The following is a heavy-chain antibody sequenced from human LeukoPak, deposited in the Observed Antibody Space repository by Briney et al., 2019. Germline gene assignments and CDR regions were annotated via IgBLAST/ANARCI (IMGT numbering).Heavy chain of an antibody. V-gene: IGHV1-2*02. CDR3: VRVPGGYNYHFNL. CDR2: VNPNSGAT. Sequence: ASVKVSCKASGYTFTDYYTHWVRQAPGQGLEWMGWVNPNSGATSYAQKFQGRVTMTSDTSINTAYMDLSSLRSDDTAVYYCVRVPGGYNYHFNLWGRGTLVTVSS. J-gene: IGHJ2*01. D-gene: IGHD5-24*01. CDR1: GYTFTDYY.